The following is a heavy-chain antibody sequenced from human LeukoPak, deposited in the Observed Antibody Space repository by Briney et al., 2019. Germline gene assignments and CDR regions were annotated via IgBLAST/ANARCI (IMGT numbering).Heavy chain of an antibody. J-gene: IGHJ3*01. V-gene: IGHV1-2*02. CDR3: ASDPPGTTAFDL. D-gene: IGHD1-1*01. Sequence: ASVKVSCKASGYIFTDYYMHWVRQAPGQGLEWMGWINPKSDGTKYAQNFQGRVTMTWDTSISTAYMEVSRLTSDDTAMFYCASDPPGTTAFDLWGQGTMVTVSS. CDR2: INPKSDGT. CDR1: GYIFTDYY.